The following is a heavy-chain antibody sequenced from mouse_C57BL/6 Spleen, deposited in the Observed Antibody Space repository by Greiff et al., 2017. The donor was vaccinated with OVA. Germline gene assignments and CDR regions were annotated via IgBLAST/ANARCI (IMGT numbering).Heavy chain of an antibody. J-gene: IGHJ2*01. V-gene: IGHV1-15*01. CDR3: TRSLYGSS. CDR2: IDPETGGT. CDR1: GYTFTDYE. D-gene: IGHD6-1*01. Sequence: QVQLKESGAELVRPGASVTLSCKASGYTFTDYEMHWVKQTPVHGLEWIGAIDPETGGTAYNQKFQGKAILTADKSSSTAYMELRSLTSEDSAVYYCTRSLYGSSWGQGTTLTVSS.